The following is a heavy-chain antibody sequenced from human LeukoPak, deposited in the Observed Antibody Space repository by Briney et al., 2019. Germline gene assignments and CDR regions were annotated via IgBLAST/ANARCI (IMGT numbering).Heavy chain of an antibody. CDR1: GFTFSDYD. CDR3: AKGDSGGFYLDC. J-gene: IGHJ4*02. V-gene: IGHV3-30*18. D-gene: IGHD3-22*01. Sequence: PGGSLRLSCAASGFTFSDYDIHWVRQAPGKGLEWVAVISSDGSDKSYADSVKGRFTISRDNSKNTLCLQLHSLSAEDTAVYYCAKGDSGGFYLDCWGQGTLVTVSS. CDR2: ISSDGSDK.